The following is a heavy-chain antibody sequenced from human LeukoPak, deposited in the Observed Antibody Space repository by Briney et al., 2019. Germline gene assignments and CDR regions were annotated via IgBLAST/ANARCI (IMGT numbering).Heavy chain of an antibody. CDR3: ARDADGPGSLIDY. CDR1: GFTFSTYW. J-gene: IGHJ4*02. CDR2: GSSDGSTT. D-gene: IGHD1-14*01. V-gene: IGHV3-74*01. Sequence: GGSLRLSCAASGFTFSTYWMQWVRQAPGKGREGVSRGSSDGSTTTYADSVKGRFTISRDNGKNTLYLQMNSLRAEDTAVYYCARDADGPGSLIDYWGQGTLVTVSS.